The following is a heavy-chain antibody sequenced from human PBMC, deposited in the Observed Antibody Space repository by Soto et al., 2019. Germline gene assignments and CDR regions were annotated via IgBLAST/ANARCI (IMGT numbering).Heavy chain of an antibody. D-gene: IGHD6-19*01. J-gene: IGHJ6*02. CDR1: GFTFSSYA. CDR2: ISGSGVST. V-gene: IGHV3-23*01. CDR3: AVRIAVAALVPYYDGMDV. Sequence: WGSLRLSCAASGFTFSSYAMSWVRQAPGKGLEWVSAISGSGVSTYYADSVKGRFTISRDNSKNTLYLQMNSLRAEDKAVYYCAVRIAVAALVPYYDGMDVCRHGPTVTVS.